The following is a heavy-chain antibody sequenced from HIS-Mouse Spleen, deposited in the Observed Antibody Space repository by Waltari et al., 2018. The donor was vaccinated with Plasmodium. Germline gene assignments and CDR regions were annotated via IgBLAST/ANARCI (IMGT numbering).Heavy chain of an antibody. CDR3: ARAYYDFWSGYRFDY. CDR1: GGSFSGYY. J-gene: IGHJ4*02. Sequence: QVQLQQWGAGLLKPSETLSLTCAVYGGSFSGYYWSWIRQPPGKGLELIGEINHSGSTNYNPSLNSRVTISVDTSKNQFSLKLSSVTAADTAVYYCARAYYDFWSGYRFDYWGQGTLVTVSS. D-gene: IGHD3-3*01. V-gene: IGHV4-34*01. CDR2: INHSGST.